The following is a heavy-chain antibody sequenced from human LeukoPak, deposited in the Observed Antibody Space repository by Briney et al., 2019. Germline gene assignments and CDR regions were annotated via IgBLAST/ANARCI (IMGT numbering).Heavy chain of an antibody. CDR3: AKATYHFYGSGSYYNL. CDR2: ISGDGGST. Sequence: PGGSLRLSCAASGFTFDDYAMHWVRQAPGKGLEWVSLISGDGGSTYYADSVKGRFTISRDNSKNSLYLQMNSLRTEDTALYYCAKATYHFYGSGSYYNLWGQGTLSPSPQ. J-gene: IGHJ5*02. D-gene: IGHD3-10*01. V-gene: IGHV3-43*02. CDR1: GFTFDDYA.